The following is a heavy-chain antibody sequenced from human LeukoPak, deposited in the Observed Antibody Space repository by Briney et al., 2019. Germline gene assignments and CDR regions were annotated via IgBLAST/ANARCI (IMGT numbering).Heavy chain of an antibody. J-gene: IGHJ4*02. V-gene: IGHV1-18*01. Sequence: ASVKVSCEASGYTFTSYGISWVRQAPGQGLEWMGGISAYNGNTNYAQKLQGRVTMTTDTSTSTAYMELRSLRSDDTAVYYCARWDTAFSPYYFDYWGQGTLVTVSS. CDR3: ARWDTAFSPYYFDY. CDR2: ISAYNGNT. D-gene: IGHD5-18*01. CDR1: GYTFTSYG.